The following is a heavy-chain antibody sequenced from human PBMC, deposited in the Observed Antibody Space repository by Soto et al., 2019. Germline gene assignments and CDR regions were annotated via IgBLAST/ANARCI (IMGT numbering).Heavy chain of an antibody. CDR3: ASIYYYDSSGYPRPAFDI. CDR1: GYSFASYW. D-gene: IGHD3-22*01. Sequence: PGESLKISCKGSGYSFASYWIGWVRQMPGKGLEWMGIIYPGDSDTRYSPSFQGQVTISADKSISTAYLQWSSLKASDTAMYYCASIYYYDSSGYPRPAFDIWGQGTMVTVSS. V-gene: IGHV5-51*01. J-gene: IGHJ3*02. CDR2: IYPGDSDT.